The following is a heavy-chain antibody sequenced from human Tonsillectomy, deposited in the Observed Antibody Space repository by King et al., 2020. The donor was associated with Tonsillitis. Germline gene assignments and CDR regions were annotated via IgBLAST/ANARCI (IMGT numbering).Heavy chain of an antibody. D-gene: IGHD6-13*01. CDR3: AKDRWGGSSWRVDY. Sequence: VQLVESGGGVVQPGRSLRLSCAASGFTFSSYGMHWVRQAPGKGLEWVAVISYDGSNKYYAESVKGRFTISRDNSKNTLYLQMNSLRAEETAVYYCAKDRWGGSSWRVDYWGQGTLVTVSS. V-gene: IGHV3-30*18. CDR1: GFTFSSYG. J-gene: IGHJ4*02. CDR2: ISYDGSNK.